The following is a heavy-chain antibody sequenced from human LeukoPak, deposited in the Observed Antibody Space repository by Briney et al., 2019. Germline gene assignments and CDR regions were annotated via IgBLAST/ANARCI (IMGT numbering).Heavy chain of an antibody. D-gene: IGHD5-12*01. CDR2: ITSSSSYA. CDR1: GFTFSTYN. J-gene: IGHJ6*03. CDR3: ARDPYSGHYGNDYYYYMDV. V-gene: IGHV3-21*01. Sequence: GGSLRLSCEASGFTFSTYNMNWGRQAPGKRLERVSFITSSSSYAFYADSVKGRFTISRDNAKSSLYLQMNNLRAEDTAVYYCARDPYSGHYGNDYYYYMDVWGKGTTVTISS.